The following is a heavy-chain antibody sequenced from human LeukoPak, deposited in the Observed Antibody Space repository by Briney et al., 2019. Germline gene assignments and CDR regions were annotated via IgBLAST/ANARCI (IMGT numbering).Heavy chain of an antibody. Sequence: SDTLSLTCTVSGGSISSDYWSWIRQPPGKGLEWIGYIYFTGTTTYNPSLKSRVTISVDTSQNQFSLKLNSVTAADTAVYYCSRYSTWFDYWGQGTLVTVSS. J-gene: IGHJ4*02. CDR2: IYFTGTT. CDR1: GGSISSDY. V-gene: IGHV4-59*07. D-gene: IGHD3-9*01. CDR3: SRYSTWFDY.